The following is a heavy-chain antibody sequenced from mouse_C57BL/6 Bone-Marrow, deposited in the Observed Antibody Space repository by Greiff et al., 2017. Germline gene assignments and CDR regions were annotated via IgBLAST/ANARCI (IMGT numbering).Heavy chain of an antibody. Sequence: EVQLVESGGGLVKPGGSLKLSCAASGFTFSDYGMHWVRQAPEKGLEWVAYISSGSSTIYYADTGKGRFTISRDNAKNTLFLQMTSLRSEDTAMYYCARETWDREYYFDYWGQGTTLTVSS. CDR3: ARETWDREYYFDY. CDR2: ISSGSSTI. D-gene: IGHD3-3*01. CDR1: GFTFSDYG. V-gene: IGHV5-17*01. J-gene: IGHJ2*01.